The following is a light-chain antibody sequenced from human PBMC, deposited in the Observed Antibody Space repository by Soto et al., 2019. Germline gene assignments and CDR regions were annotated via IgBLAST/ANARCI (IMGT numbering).Light chain of an antibody. V-gene: IGKV3-20*01. Sequence: EIVLTQSPATLSLSPGEKVTLSCRTSQRVDSNYLAWYQQRHGQAPRLLIFGASNRATGIPDRFSGGGSGTDFTLSITRLEPEDFALYYCQLYGSSVTFGGGSREEIK. CDR2: GAS. CDR1: QRVDSNY. CDR3: QLYGSSVT. J-gene: IGKJ4*01.